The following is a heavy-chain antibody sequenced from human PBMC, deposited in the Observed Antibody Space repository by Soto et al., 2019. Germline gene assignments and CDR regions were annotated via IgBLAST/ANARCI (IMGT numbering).Heavy chain of an antibody. CDR3: ASGVLPTYYYDSSGSHGGY. J-gene: IGHJ4*02. Sequence: ESGGGVVQPGRSLRLSCAASGFTFSSYAMHWVRQAPGKGLEWVAVISYDGSNKYYADSVKGRFTISRDNSKNTLYLQMNSLRAEDTAVYYCASGVLPTYYYDSSGSHGGYWGQGTLVTVSS. V-gene: IGHV3-30-3*01. CDR2: ISYDGSNK. D-gene: IGHD3-22*01. CDR1: GFTFSSYA.